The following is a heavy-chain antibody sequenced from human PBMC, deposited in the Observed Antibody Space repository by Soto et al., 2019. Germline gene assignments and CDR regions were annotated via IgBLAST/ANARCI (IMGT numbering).Heavy chain of an antibody. CDR2: IYDGGTL. V-gene: IGHV3-66*01. CDR1: GFTVRTSY. D-gene: IGHD2-15*01. CDR3: ARDGIGGTTFRGYLDY. Sequence: PVGSLRLSCAASGFTVRTSYMNWVRQSPGRGLEWLAVIYDGGTLNHADSVTGRFTISRDDSKNTLYLQMNSLRAEDTAVYYCARDGIGGTTFRGYLDYWGQGNLVTVSS. J-gene: IGHJ4*02.